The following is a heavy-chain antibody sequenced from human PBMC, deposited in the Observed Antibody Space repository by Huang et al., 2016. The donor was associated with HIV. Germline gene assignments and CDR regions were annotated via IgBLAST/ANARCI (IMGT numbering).Heavy chain of an antibody. J-gene: IGHJ6*02. CDR2: ISAYNGNT. CDR3: ARDTFRADSSSSNSGYYYGMDV. V-gene: IGHV1-18*04. D-gene: IGHD3-22*01. Sequence: QVQLVQSGAEVKKPGASVKVSCKASGYSFTNYGISWVRQAPGQGLEWMGWISAYNGNTKYAQKVQGRVTMTTDTSTNRAYMELRSLRSDDTAVYYCARDTFRADSSSSNSGYYYGMDVWGQGTTVTVPS. CDR1: GYSFTNYG.